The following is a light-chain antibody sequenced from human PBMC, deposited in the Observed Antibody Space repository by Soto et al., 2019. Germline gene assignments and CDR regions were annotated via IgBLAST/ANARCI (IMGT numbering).Light chain of an antibody. CDR3: LQHDTYPRT. V-gene: IGKV1-17*01. Sequence: DIQMTQSPSSLFASVGDRVTITCRASQGSRNNLGWYQQKPGKAPKXXIYGTSNLQYGAPSRFSGSGSGTEFTLTITSLQPEDFATYYCLQHDTYPRTLGQGTKVDIK. CDR2: GTS. CDR1: QGSRNN. J-gene: IGKJ1*01.